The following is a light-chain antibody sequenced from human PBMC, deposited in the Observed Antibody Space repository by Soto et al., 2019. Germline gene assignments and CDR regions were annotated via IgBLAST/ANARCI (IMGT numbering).Light chain of an antibody. Sequence: EIVMTQSPATLSVSPGERATLSCRASQSVSRNLAWYQQKPGQAPRLLIYGASTRASGIPARFSGSGSGTQFTLTISSLQAEDFAVYSCQQYNTWPEAFGPGTKVEIK. CDR1: QSVSRN. CDR2: GAS. J-gene: IGKJ3*01. CDR3: QQYNTWPEA. V-gene: IGKV3-15*01.